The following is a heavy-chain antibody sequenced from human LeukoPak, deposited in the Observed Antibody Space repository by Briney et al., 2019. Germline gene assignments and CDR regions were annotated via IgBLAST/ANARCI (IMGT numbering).Heavy chain of an antibody. CDR2: IIPIFGTA. J-gene: IGHJ5*02. CDR1: GGTSSSYA. Sequence: SVKVSCKASGGTSSSYAISWVRQAPGQGLEWMGRIIPIFGTANYAQKFQGRVTITADKSTSTAYMELSSLRSEDTAVYYCVRDPYYYDSSGYFFPNWFDPWGQGTLVTVSS. V-gene: IGHV1-69*06. D-gene: IGHD3-22*01. CDR3: VRDPYYYDSSGYFFPNWFDP.